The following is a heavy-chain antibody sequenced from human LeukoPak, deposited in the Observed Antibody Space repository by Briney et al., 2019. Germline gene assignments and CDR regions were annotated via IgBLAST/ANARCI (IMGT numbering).Heavy chain of an antibody. CDR3: ASSSSRRGGFDY. V-gene: IGHV1-69*04. CDR2: IIPILGIA. J-gene: IGHJ4*02. CDR1: GGTFSSYA. Sequence: SVKVSCKASGGTFSSYAISWVRQAPGQGLEWMGRIIPILGIANYAQKFQGRVTITADKSTSTAYMELSSLRSEDTAVYYCASSSSRRGGFDYWGQGTLVTVSS. D-gene: IGHD6-6*01.